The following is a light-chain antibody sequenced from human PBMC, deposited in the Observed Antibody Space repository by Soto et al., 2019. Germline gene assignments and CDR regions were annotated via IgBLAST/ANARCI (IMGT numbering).Light chain of an antibody. J-gene: IGKJ4*01. Sequence: DIQMTQSPSSLSASVGDRVTITCRASQGIRTDLGWYQQKPGEAPKRLIYTASSLQSGVPSRFRGSGSGTEFTLTFSGLKPEDYATYYCLQHNSYPLTFGGGTKVEIK. CDR3: LQHNSYPLT. CDR1: QGIRTD. V-gene: IGKV1-17*01. CDR2: TAS.